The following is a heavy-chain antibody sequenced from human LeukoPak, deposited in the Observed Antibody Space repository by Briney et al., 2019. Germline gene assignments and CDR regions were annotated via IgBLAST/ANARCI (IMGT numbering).Heavy chain of an antibody. J-gene: IGHJ3*02. D-gene: IGHD2-2*01. V-gene: IGHV5-51*01. CDR1: GYSFATYW. CDR2: IYPGDSDT. CDR3: ARGHLNRYQLPDDAFDI. Sequence: GESLKISCKGSGYSFATYWIGWVRQMPGKGLEWMGIIYPGDSDTRYSPSFQGQVTISADKSISTAYLQWSSLKASDTAMYYCARGHLNRYQLPDDAFDIWGQGTMVTVSS.